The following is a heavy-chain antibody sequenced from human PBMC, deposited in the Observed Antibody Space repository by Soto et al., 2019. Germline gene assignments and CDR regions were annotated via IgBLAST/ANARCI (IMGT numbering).Heavy chain of an antibody. J-gene: IGHJ6*02. CDR3: ATTYYYDGSYYSSPYDMDV. Sequence: GESLKISCKGSGYNFSNYWITGVRQMPGKGLEWMGRIHPSDAYTNYSPSFQGHVTISADKSISTAYLQWSSLKASDTALYYCATTYYYDGSYYSSPYDMDVWGQGTTVTVSS. CDR2: IHPSDAYT. D-gene: IGHD3-22*01. V-gene: IGHV5-10-1*01. CDR1: GYNFSNYW.